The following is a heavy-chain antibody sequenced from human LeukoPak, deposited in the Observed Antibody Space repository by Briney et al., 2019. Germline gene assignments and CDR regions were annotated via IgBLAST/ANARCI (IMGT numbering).Heavy chain of an antibody. CDR2: IYYTGTT. D-gene: IGHD6-25*01. V-gene: IGHV4-61*01. CDR1: GGSVRSVTHY. CDR3: ATVAASSTFTVDH. Sequence: SETLSLTCTVSGGSVRSVTHYWSWIRQPPGRGLECIGYIYYTGTTKYNPSLKSRVTISLDTPKNQFSLKLRSVTAADTAIYYCATVAASSTFTVDHWGQGTLVTVSS. J-gene: IGHJ4*02.